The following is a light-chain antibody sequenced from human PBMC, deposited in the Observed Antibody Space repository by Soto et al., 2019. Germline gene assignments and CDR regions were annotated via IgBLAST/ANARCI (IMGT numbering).Light chain of an antibody. CDR2: GAS. CDR3: LQYKNWPPIT. Sequence: EIVMTQSPATLSVSPGERATLSCRASQSVSSSLAWYQQKLGQAPRLLIYGASTRATGIPDRFSGSGSGTEFTLTISRLQPEDFAVYYCLQYKNWPPITFGQGTRLEIK. V-gene: IGKV3-15*01. CDR1: QSVSSS. J-gene: IGKJ5*01.